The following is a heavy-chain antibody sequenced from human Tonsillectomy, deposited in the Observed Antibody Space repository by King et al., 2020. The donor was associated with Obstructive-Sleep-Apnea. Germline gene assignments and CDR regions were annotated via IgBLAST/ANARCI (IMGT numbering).Heavy chain of an antibody. Sequence: VQLVESGGGLVQPGGSLRLSCTASGFTFATYAMNWVRQAPGKGLEWVSVISGSTGRTFYADSVKGRFTISRDNSKHTLYLQMNSLRAEDSAVYSSARGINHADYVRGAFDYWGQGSLVTVSS. CDR3: ARGINHADYVRGAFDY. CDR1: GFTFATYA. V-gene: IGHV3-23*04. CDR2: ISGSTGRT. J-gene: IGHJ4*02. D-gene: IGHD4-17*01.